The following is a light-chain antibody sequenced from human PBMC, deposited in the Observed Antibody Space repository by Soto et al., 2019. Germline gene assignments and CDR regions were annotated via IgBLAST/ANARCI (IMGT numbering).Light chain of an antibody. J-gene: IGLJ1*01. V-gene: IGLV2-14*01. CDR3: SSYTSSSTLV. Sequence: QSALTQPRSVSGSPGQSVTISCSGTSSDVGGYEYVSWYQQHPGKAPKLMIYEVSNRPSGVSNRFSGSKSGNTASLTISGLQAEDEADYYCSSYTSSSTLVFGTGTKVTVL. CDR2: EVS. CDR1: SSDVGGYEY.